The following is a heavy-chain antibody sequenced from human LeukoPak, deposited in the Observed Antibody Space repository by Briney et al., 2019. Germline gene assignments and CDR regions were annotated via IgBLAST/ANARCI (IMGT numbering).Heavy chain of an antibody. D-gene: IGHD5-18*01. CDR1: GDSISSGSYY. CDR2: IYSSGST. CDR3: ARRSYGTDYFDY. Sequence: PSETLSLTCIVSGDSISSGSYYWSWIRQPAGKGLEWIGRIYSSGSTNHNPSFKSRVTMSVDTSKNQFSLKLSSVTAADTAVYYCARRSYGTDYFDYWGQGTLVTVSS. J-gene: IGHJ4*02. V-gene: IGHV4-61*02.